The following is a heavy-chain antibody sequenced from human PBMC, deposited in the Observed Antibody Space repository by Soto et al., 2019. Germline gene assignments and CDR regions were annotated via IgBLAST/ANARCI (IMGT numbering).Heavy chain of an antibody. CDR3: ARDTRLDYYGSGSYSPAFEY. Sequence: GGSLRLSCAASGFTFSRYWMSWVRQGPGKGLEWVANIKQDGSAKWYVDSVKGRFTISRDNAQNSLYLQMNSQRVEDTAVYFCARDTRLDYYGSGSYSPAFEYWGQGALVTVSS. CDR2: IKQDGSAK. CDR1: GFTFSRYW. D-gene: IGHD3-10*01. J-gene: IGHJ4*02. V-gene: IGHV3-7*04.